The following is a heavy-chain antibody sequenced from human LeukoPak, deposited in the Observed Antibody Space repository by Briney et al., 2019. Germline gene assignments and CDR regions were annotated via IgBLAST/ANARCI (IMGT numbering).Heavy chain of an antibody. CDR1: GFIVNTNY. Sequence: GESLRLSCAASGFIVNTNYMTWVRQAPGKGLEWFSILFGGGTAYYADSVKGRFTISRDISKNTLYLQMNSLRAEDTAVYYCARGGHSMIVAFDIWGQGTMVTVSS. D-gene: IGHD3-22*01. J-gene: IGHJ3*02. CDR2: LFGGGTA. V-gene: IGHV3-53*01. CDR3: ARGGHSMIVAFDI.